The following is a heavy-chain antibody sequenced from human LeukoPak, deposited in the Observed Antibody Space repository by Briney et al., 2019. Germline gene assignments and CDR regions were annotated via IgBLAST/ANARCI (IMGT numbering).Heavy chain of an antibody. CDR1: GDSVSSAGYH. Sequence: SETLSLTCSVSGDSVSSAGYHWSWIRQAPGKGLEWIGHSGSPSYNPSLKSRVMISIDTSKNQFSLKLTSVTAADTAVYYCATLGEYYDSSGYYYNWGQGTLVTVSS. J-gene: IGHJ4*02. CDR2: SGSP. D-gene: IGHD3-22*01. V-gene: IGHV4-61*08. CDR3: ATLGEYYDSSGYYYN.